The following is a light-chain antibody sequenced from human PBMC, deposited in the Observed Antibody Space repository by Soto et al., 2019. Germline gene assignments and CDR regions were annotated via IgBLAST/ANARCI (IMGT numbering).Light chain of an antibody. CDR3: QHYGCTPLV. J-gene: IGKJ1*01. Sequence: DCPGPSPFLQGERTTLSYRASQRVSSNYLAWYQQKPGQAPRLLIYGASSRATGSPDRFSGSGSGTAFSLAVSRLELEDFAVYYCQHYGCTPLVFGQGNKVAI. CDR2: GAS. CDR1: QRVSSNY. V-gene: IGKV3-20*01.